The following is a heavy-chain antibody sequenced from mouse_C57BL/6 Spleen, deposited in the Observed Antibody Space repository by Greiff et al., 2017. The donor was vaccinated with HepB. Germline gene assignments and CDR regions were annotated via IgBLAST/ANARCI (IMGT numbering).Heavy chain of an antibody. CDR1: GYTFTDYE. Sequence: VQLKQSGAELVRPGASVTLSCKASGYTFTDYEMHWVKQTPVHGLEWIGAIDPETGGTAYNQKFKGKAILTADKSSSTAYMELRSLTSEDSAVYYCTRDPEDWYFDVWGTGTTVTVSS. CDR3: TRDPEDWYFDV. J-gene: IGHJ1*03. V-gene: IGHV1-15*01. CDR2: IDPETGGT.